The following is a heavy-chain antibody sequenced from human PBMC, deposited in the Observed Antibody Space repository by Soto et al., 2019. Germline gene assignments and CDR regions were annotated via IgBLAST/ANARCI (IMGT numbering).Heavy chain of an antibody. D-gene: IGHD6-6*01. CDR3: AKDKGSSRFYGLDV. Sequence: PGGSLRLSCAASGFVFSSYALNWVHQAPGKGLEWVSTLSSSGGSTYYADSVKGRFTMSRDNSKNTVYLQMNSLRAEDTALYYCAKDKGSSRFYGLDVWGPGTTVTVSS. J-gene: IGHJ6*02. CDR2: LSSSGGST. CDR1: GFVFSSYA. V-gene: IGHV3-23*01.